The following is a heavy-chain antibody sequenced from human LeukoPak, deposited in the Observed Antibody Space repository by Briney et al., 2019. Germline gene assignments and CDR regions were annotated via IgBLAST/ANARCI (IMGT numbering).Heavy chain of an antibody. D-gene: IGHD1-26*01. CDR1: GFTFSSYA. J-gene: IGHJ4*02. CDR2: ISGSGGST. Sequence: GGSLRLSCAASGFTFSSYAMSWVRQATGKGLEWVSAISGSGGSTYYADSVKGRFTISRDNSKNTLYLQMNSLRAEDTAVYYCAKDNLSYGGSFHFDFWGQGTLVTVSS. CDR3: AKDNLSYGGSFHFDF. V-gene: IGHV3-23*01.